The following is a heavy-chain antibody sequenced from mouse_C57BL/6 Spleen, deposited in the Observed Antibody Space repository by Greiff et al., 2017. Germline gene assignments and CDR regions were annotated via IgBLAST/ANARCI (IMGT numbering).Heavy chain of an antibody. V-gene: IGHV3-6*01. J-gene: IGHJ2*01. CDR2: ISYDGCN. Sequence: EVQLQESGPGLVKPSQSLSLTCSVTGYSITSGYYWNWIRQFPGNKLEWMGYISYDGCNNYNPSLKNRISITRDNSKNQVFLKLKSVTTEDTATYYCARTPLGSHYLDYWGQGTTLTVSS. D-gene: IGHD1-1*02. CDR1: GYSITSGYY. CDR3: ARTPLGSHYLDY.